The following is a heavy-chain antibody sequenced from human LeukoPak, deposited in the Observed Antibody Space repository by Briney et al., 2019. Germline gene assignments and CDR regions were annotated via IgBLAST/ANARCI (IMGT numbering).Heavy chain of an antibody. V-gene: IGHV4-34*01. D-gene: IGHD2-2*01. CDR1: GGSFSGYY. CDR2: INHSGST. CDR3: ARHASYYYGMDV. Sequence: SETLSLTCAVYGGSFSGYYWSWIRQPPGKGLEWIGEINHSGSTNYNPSLKSRVTISVDTSKNQFSLKLSSMTAADTAVYYCARHASYYYGMDVWGQGTTVTVSS. J-gene: IGHJ6*02.